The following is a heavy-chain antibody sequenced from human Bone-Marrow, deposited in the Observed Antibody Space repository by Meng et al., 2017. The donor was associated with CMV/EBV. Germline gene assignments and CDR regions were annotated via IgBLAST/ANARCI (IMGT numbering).Heavy chain of an antibody. J-gene: IGHJ3*01. CDR3: ARDLVGYDAFDV. V-gene: IGHV1-46*01. CDR1: GYTFITYY. Sequence: ASVKVSCKASGYTFITYYIHWVRQAPGQGLEWMGRINPDGGTTTYAQKFQGGVTLTSDTSTSTVYMELSSLRSEDTAVYYCARDLVGYDAFDVWGQGTMVTASS. D-gene: IGHD3-22*01. CDR2: INPDGGTT.